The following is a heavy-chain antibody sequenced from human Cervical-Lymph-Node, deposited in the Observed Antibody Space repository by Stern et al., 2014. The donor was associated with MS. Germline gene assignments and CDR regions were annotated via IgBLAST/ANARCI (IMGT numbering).Heavy chain of an antibody. V-gene: IGHV3-33*01. D-gene: IGHD2-2*01. CDR3: ARDSSKGGSNY. CDR1: GFTFSGYG. CDR2: IWYDGSNK. Sequence: VQLVESGGGVVQPGRSLRLACAASGFTFSGYGMHWVRQAQDKGLEWWAFIWYDGSNKYYADSVKGRFTISRDNSKNTLYLQMNSLRAEDTAVYYCARDSSKGGSNYWGQGTLVTVSS. J-gene: IGHJ4*02.